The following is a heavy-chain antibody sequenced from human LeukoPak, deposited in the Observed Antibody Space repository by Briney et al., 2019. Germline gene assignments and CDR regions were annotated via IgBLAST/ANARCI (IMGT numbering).Heavy chain of an antibody. D-gene: IGHD3-9*01. Sequence: SETLSLTCAVYGGSFRGYYWSWVRQPPGKGLEWIGEINHSGSTNYNPSLKSRVTISVDTSKNQCSLKLSSVTAADTAVYYCARGSGRYDVLTGHTVNWFDPWGQGTLVTVSS. CDR1: GGSFRGYY. J-gene: IGHJ5*02. CDR2: INHSGST. V-gene: IGHV4-34*01. CDR3: ARGSGRYDVLTGHTVNWFDP.